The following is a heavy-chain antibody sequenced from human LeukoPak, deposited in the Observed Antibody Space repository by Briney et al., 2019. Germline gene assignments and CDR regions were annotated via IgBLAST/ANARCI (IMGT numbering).Heavy chain of an antibody. CDR1: GGSISSGGYY. D-gene: IGHD2-2*01. Sequence: PSQTLSLTCTVSGGSISSGGYYWSWIRQHPGKGLEWIGYIYYSGSTYYNPSLKSRVTISVDTSQNQFSLKLSSVTAADTAVYYCARSKYCSSTSCYTYNWFDPWGQGTLVTVSS. CDR3: ARSKYCSSTSCYTYNWFDP. J-gene: IGHJ5*02. CDR2: IYYSGST. V-gene: IGHV4-31*03.